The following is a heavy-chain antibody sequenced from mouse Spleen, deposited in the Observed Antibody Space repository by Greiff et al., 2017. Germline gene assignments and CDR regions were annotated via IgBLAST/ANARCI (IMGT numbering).Heavy chain of an antibody. Sequence: QVQLQQSGPELVKPGASVKISCKASGYAFSSSWMNWVKQRPGKGLEWIGRIYPGDGDTNYNGKFKGKATLTADKSSSTAYMQLSSLTSEDSAVYFCARGPTSWDYWGQGTTLTVSS. D-gene: IGHD5-5*01. J-gene: IGHJ2*01. CDR2: IYPGDGDT. V-gene: IGHV1-82*01. CDR1: GYAFSSSW. CDR3: ARGPTSWDY.